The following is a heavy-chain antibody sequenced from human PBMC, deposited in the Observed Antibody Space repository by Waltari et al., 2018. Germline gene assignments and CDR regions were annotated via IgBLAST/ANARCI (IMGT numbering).Heavy chain of an antibody. D-gene: IGHD2-21*02. CDR2: IYHSGST. V-gene: IGHV4-38-2*01. Sequence: QVQLQESGPGLVKPSETLSLTCAVSGYSISSGYYWGWIRQPPGKGLEWIGSIYHSGSTYYNPSLKSRVTISVDPSKNQFSLKLSSVTAADTAVYYCARRRVTYDYWGQGTLVTVSS. CDR1: GYSISSGYY. CDR3: ARRRVTYDY. J-gene: IGHJ4*02.